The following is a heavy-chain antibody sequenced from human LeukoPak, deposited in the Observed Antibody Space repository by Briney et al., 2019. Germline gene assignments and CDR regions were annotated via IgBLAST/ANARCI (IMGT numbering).Heavy chain of an antibody. J-gene: IGHJ4*02. Sequence: GASVKVSCKVSGYTFTDYYMHWVRQAPGQGLEWMGWINPNSGGTNYAQKFQGRVTMTRDPHISTDYMELSRLTSDETAVYYCARANGSGSYYPFDYWGQGTLVTVSS. D-gene: IGHD3-10*01. CDR2: INPNSGGT. CDR1: GYTFTDYY. CDR3: ARANGSGSYYPFDY. V-gene: IGHV1-2*02.